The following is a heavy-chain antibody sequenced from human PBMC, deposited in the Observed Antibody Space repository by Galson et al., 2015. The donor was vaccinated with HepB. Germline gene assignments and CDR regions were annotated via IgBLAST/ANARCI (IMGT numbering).Heavy chain of an antibody. CDR3: ARLADYDFWSGPSENYYYYGMDD. D-gene: IGHD3-3*01. CDR2: ISPYTRRT. J-gene: IGHJ6*02. CDR1: GYTFSSYS. Sequence: SVKVSCKASGYTFSSYSITWVRQAPGEGLEWMGWISPYTRRTDYAQKFQGRVTMTTDTSANTAYMELRSLSSDDTAVYYCARLADYDFWSGPSENYYYYGMDDWGQGTTVTVSS. V-gene: IGHV1-18*04.